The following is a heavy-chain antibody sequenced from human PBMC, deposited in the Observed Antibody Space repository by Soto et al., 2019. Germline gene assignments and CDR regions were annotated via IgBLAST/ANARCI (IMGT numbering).Heavy chain of an antibody. Sequence: SETLSLTCTVSGASITSYYWSWIRQPPGKGLEWIGNMYNSGTTNYNPSLQSRVTISVDTSKNQFSLKVTSVTAADTAVYYCARAPDGYSYIWAYWGPGTLVTVSS. V-gene: IGHV4-59*01. CDR3: ARAPDGYSYIWAY. CDR1: GASITSYY. CDR2: MYNSGTT. J-gene: IGHJ4*02. D-gene: IGHD3-16*01.